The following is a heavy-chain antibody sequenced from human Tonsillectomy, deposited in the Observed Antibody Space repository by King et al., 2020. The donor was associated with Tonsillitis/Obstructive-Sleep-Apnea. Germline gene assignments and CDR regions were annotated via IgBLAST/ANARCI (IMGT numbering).Heavy chain of an antibody. CDR2: IIPIFGTA. V-gene: IGHV1-69*01. CDR3: ARVPNSDIVVVPAAMRGAFDI. D-gene: IGHD2-2*01. Sequence: QLVQSGAEVKKPGSSVTVSCKASGGTFSSYAISWVRQAPGPGLEWLGGIIPIFGTANYAQKFQGRVTITADESTSTAYMELSSLRSEDTAVYYCARVPNSDIVVVPAAMRGAFDIWGQGTMVTVSS. CDR1: GGTFSSYA. J-gene: IGHJ3*02.